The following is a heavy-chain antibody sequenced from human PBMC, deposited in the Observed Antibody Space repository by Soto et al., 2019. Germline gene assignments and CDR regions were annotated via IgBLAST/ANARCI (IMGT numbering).Heavy chain of an antibody. Sequence: QVQLQESGPGLVKPSGTLSLTCAVSGGSISSSNWWSWVRQPPGKGLEWIGEIYHSGSTNYNPSHKSRVTISVDKAKNQFSLKLSSVTAADTAVYYCARGGRVGATTRGVWYFDYWGQGTLVTVSS. CDR2: IYHSGST. CDR1: GGSISSSNW. CDR3: ARGGRVGATTRGVWYFDY. J-gene: IGHJ4*02. V-gene: IGHV4-4*02. D-gene: IGHD1-26*01.